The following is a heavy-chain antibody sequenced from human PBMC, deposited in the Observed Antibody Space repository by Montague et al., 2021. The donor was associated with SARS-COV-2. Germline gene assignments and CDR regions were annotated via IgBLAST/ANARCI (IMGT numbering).Heavy chain of an antibody. V-gene: IGHV4-59*08. D-gene: IGHD2-15*01. CDR2: LYNSGST. CDR3: ARHIEKEGTYYYYYGMDV. CDR1: GDSISSYY. Sequence: SDTLSLTCTVSGDSISSYYWSWIRQPPGKGLEWIGYLYNSGSTKYNPSLKSRVTISVDTSKNQFSLKLSSVTAADTAVYYCARHIEKEGTYYYYYGMDVWGQGTTVTVSS. J-gene: IGHJ6*02.